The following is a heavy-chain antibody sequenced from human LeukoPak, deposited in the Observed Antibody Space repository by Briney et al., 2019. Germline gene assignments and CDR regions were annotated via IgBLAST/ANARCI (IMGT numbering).Heavy chain of an antibody. D-gene: IGHD5-18*01. Sequence: GGSLRLSCAASGFTFSSYAMHWVRQAPGKGLEYVSAISSNGGSTYYANSVKGRFTISRDNSKNTPYLQMGSLRAEDTAVYYCARGYSYGFRWYYFDYWGQGTLVTVSS. J-gene: IGHJ4*02. CDR1: GFTFSSYA. CDR3: ARGYSYGFRWYYFDY. V-gene: IGHV3-64*01. CDR2: ISSNGGST.